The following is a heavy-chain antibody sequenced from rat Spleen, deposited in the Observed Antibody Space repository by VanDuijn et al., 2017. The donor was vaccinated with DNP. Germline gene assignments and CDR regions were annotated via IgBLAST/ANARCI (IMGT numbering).Heavy chain of an antibody. D-gene: IGHD1-3*01. CDR2: INTDGDST. CDR3: SKDITRFNYGPNLFDN. CDR1: GFTFSSYW. Sequence: EVQLVETGGGLVQPGRSLKLTCVASGFTFSSYWMFWIRQAPGKGLEWVASINTDGDSTYYRDSVKGRFTISRDNAKNTLYLQMESLRSEDTATYYCSKDITRFNYGPNLFDNWGQGVMVTVSS. V-gene: IGHV5-58*01. J-gene: IGHJ2*01.